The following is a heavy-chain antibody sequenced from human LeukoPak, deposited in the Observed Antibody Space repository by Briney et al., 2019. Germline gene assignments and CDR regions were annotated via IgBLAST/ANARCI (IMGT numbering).Heavy chain of an antibody. Sequence: ASVKVSCKASGYTFTSYGISWVRQAPGQGLEWMGWISAYNGNTNYAQKLQGRVTMTTDTSTSTAYMELRSLRSDDTAVYYCARGRTGGYDFWSGYYTTYGMDVWGQGTTVTVSS. D-gene: IGHD3-3*01. J-gene: IGHJ6*02. CDR2: ISAYNGNT. CDR1: GYTFTSYG. CDR3: ARGRTGGYDFWSGYYTTYGMDV. V-gene: IGHV1-18*01.